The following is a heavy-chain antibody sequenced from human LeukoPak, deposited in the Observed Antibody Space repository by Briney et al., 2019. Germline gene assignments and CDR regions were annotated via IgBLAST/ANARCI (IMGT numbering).Heavy chain of an antibody. V-gene: IGHV4-30-4*01. J-gene: IGHJ6*02. CDR2: IYYSGST. CDR3: ARYPSYGDYYYYYGMDV. D-gene: IGHD4-17*01. Sequence: SETLSLTCTVSGGSISSGDYYWSWIRQPPGKGLEWIGYIYYSGSTYYNPSLKSRVTISVDTSKNQFSLKLSSVTAADTAVYYCARYPSYGDYYYYYGMDVWGQGTTVTVSS. CDR1: GGSISSGDYY.